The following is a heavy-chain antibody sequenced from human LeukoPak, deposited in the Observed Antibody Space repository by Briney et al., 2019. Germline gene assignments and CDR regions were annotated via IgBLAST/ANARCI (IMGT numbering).Heavy chain of an antibody. Sequence: GGSLRLSCAASGFTFSSYEMNCVRQAPGKGLEWVSYISSSGSTKYYADSVKGRFTISRDNAKNSLYLQMNSLRAEDTAVYYCARKDYGGYAYYYYGLDVWGKGTTVTVSS. CDR3: ARKDYGGYAYYYYGLDV. D-gene: IGHD5-12*01. J-gene: IGHJ6*04. CDR2: ISSSGSTK. V-gene: IGHV3-48*03. CDR1: GFTFSSYE.